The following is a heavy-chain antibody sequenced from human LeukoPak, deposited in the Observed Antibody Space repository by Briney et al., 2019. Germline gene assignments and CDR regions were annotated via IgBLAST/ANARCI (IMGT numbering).Heavy chain of an antibody. CDR1: EFTFSDYY. D-gene: IGHD5/OR15-5a*01. V-gene: IGHV3-11*01. CDR2: ISSGSSTI. Sequence: GGSLRLSCAASEFTFSDYYMSWIRQAPGKGLEWVSYISSGSSTIYYADSVKGRFTISRDNSKNTLYLQMNSLRAEDTAVYYCAKLYLSTVPASYDYWGQGTLVTVSS. CDR3: AKLYLSTVPASYDY. J-gene: IGHJ4*02.